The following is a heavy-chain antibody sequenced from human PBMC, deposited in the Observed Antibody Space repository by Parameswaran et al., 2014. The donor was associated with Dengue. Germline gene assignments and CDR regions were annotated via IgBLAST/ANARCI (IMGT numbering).Heavy chain of an antibody. CDR2: ISGYNGNT. Sequence: SWVRQAPGQGLEWMGWISGYNGNTNYAQKLQGRVTMTTDPSTSTVSMELRNLRSDDTAVYYCARGQYFDFRTGSLIYYYGMDVWGQGTTVTVSS. D-gene: IGHD3-3*01. CDR3: ARGQYFDFRTGSLIYYYGMDV. J-gene: IGHJ6*02. V-gene: IGHV1-18*01.